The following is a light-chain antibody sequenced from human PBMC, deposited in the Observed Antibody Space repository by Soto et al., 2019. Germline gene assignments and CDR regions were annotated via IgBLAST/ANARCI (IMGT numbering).Light chain of an antibody. CDR1: QDIRSD. Sequence: AIQMTQFPSSLSASVGDRVTITCRASQDIRSDLGWYQQRPGKAPRVLIYAASSLQSGVPSRFSGSGSGTDFTLTISSLQPEDFATYFCQQYYNYSTFGQGTKVDIK. CDR3: QQYYNYST. V-gene: IGKV1-6*01. J-gene: IGKJ1*01. CDR2: AAS.